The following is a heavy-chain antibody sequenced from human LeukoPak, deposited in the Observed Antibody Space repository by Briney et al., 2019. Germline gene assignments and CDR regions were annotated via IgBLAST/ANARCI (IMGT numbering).Heavy chain of an antibody. Sequence: GGSLPLSCAASGFPFSSYGMHWVRPAPGKGLEWVAVISYDGSNKYYADSVKGRFTISRDNSKNTLYLQMNSLRAEDTAVYYCATPGYGIDYWGQGTLVTVSS. V-gene: IGHV3-30*03. D-gene: IGHD5-18*01. CDR1: GFPFSSYG. CDR3: ATPGYGIDY. J-gene: IGHJ4*02. CDR2: ISYDGSNK.